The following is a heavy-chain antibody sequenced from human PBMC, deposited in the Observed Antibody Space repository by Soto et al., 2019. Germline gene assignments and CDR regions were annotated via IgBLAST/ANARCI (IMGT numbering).Heavy chain of an antibody. D-gene: IGHD3-16*02. CDR1: GYTFTSYY. J-gene: IGHJ5*02. CDR3: ARDGITFGGVIPIPRNWFDP. CDR2: INPSGGST. Sequence: QVQLVQSGAEVKKPGASVKVSCKASGYTFTSYYMHWVRQAPGQGLEWMGIINPSGGSTSYAQKFQGRVTMTRDTSTSTVYMELSSLRSEDTAVYYCARDGITFGGVIPIPRNWFDPWGQGTLVTVSS. V-gene: IGHV1-46*01.